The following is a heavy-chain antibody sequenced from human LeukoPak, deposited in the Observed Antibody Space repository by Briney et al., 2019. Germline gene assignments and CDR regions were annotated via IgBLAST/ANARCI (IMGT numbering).Heavy chain of an antibody. D-gene: IGHD2-8*01. CDR3: AKDTQGVRGNFLFEY. V-gene: IGHV3-23*01. CDR2: ISGDHAT. Sequence: GGSLRLSCAASGFTFSSYAMSWVRQAPGKGLEWVAAISGDHATYDSNSLRGRFTISRDNSKNMLYLQMNGLRAEDSAVYYCAKDTQGVRGNFLFEYWGQGTLVTVSS. CDR1: GFTFSSYA. J-gene: IGHJ4*02.